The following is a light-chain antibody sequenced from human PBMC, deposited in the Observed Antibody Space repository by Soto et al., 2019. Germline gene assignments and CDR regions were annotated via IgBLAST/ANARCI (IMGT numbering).Light chain of an antibody. V-gene: IGLV1-51*01. CDR2: DDN. J-gene: IGLJ1*01. CDR3: GSWDSSLTAYV. Sequence: QWVLPHPPSVPSAPGHKVTISCSGSSSNIGGNSVSWYQQLPGTAPKLLIYDDNKRPSGIPDRFSGSKSGTSATLGITGFHTGDEADYYCGSWDSSLTAYVFGTGTKVTVL. CDR1: SSNIGGNS.